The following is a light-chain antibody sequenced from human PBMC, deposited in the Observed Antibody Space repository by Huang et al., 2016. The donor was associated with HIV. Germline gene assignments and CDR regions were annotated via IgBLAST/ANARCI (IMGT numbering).Light chain of an antibody. V-gene: IGKV3-11*01. J-gene: IGKJ4*01. CDR2: DAS. Sequence: EIVLTQSPATLSLSPGERATLSCRASQSVHSYLARYQQKPGQAPRLLIYDASNRATGIPARFSGSWSGTDFTLTISNLQSEDFAVYYCQQRSAWPLTFGGGTKVEI. CDR3: QQRSAWPLT. CDR1: QSVHSY.